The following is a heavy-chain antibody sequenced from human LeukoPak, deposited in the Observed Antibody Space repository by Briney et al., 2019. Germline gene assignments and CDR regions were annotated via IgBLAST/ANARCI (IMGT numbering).Heavy chain of an antibody. D-gene: IGHD5/OR15-5a*01. CDR2: LYHSGST. CDR1: GYSITSGYY. CDR3: ARLSQDDAFDI. Sequence: SGTLSLTCAVSGYSITSGYYWGWIRQPPGKGLEWIGILYHSGSTYYNPSLKTRAIISVDTSKNQFSLNLSSVTAADTAVYYCARLSQDDAFDIWGQGTMVTVSS. J-gene: IGHJ3*02. V-gene: IGHV4-38-2*01.